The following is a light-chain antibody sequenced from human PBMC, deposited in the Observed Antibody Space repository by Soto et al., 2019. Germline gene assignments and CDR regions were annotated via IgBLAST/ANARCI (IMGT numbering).Light chain of an antibody. CDR1: QDISNY. CDR2: DAS. J-gene: IGKJ3*01. V-gene: IGKV1-33*01. CDR3: QQYDNLEFT. Sequence: DIQMTQSPSSLSASVGDRVTITCQASQDISNYLNWYQQKPGKAPKLLIYDASNLETGVPSRFSGSGSGTDFTFTISSLQPEDIATYYCQQYDNLEFTFGPGTIVDIK.